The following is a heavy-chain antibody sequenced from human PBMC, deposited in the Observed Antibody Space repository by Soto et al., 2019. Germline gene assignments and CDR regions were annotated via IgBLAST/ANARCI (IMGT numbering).Heavy chain of an antibody. CDR1: GFTFSSYA. Sequence: EVQVLESGGGLVQPGGSLRLSCAASGFTFSSYAMSWVRQAPGKGLEWVSAMSGSGSSTYYAHSVKGRFTISRDNSKNTLYLQMNSLRAEDTAVYYCAKDKGVGQWLVLDYWDQGTLVTVSS. CDR2: MSGSGSST. CDR3: AKDKGVGQWLVLDY. J-gene: IGHJ4*02. D-gene: IGHD6-19*01. V-gene: IGHV3-23*01.